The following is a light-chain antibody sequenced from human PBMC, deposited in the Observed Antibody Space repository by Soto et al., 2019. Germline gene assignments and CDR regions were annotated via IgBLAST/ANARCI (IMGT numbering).Light chain of an antibody. CDR3: LLYYNGPYV. J-gene: IGLJ1*01. Sequence: QAVVTQEPSLTVSPGGTVTLTCGSSTGAVTNGHYPYWFQQKPGQARRTLIYDTTNRHSWTPARFSGSLLGGKAALTLSGAQPEHEDAYYCLLYYNGPYVFGTGTKVTVL. CDR1: TGAVTNGHY. CDR2: DTT. V-gene: IGLV7-46*01.